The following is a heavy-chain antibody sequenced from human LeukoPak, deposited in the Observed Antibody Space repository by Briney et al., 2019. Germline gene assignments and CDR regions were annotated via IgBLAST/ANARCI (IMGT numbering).Heavy chain of an antibody. D-gene: IGHD3-22*01. J-gene: IGHJ4*02. CDR1: GGTFRNYA. Sequence: GASVKVSCKASGGTFRNYAINWVRQAPGQGLEWVGGIIPILRTANYAQKFQGRVTMTRDTSTSTAYMELSSLRSEDTAVYYCARSAYYYDSSGYYPFDYWGQGTLVTVSS. CDR2: IIPILRTA. V-gene: IGHV1-69*10. CDR3: ARSAYYYDSSGYYPFDY.